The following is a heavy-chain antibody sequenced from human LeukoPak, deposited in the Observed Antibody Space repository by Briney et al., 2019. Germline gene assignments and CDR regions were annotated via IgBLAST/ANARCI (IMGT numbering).Heavy chain of an antibody. J-gene: IGHJ4*02. CDR2: IYHSGST. D-gene: IGHD3-3*01. CDR3: ARGDYDFWSASFDY. V-gene: IGHV4-30-2*01. Sequence: SQSLSLTCSVSGGSISSGGHYWSWIRQPPGKGLEWIGYIYHSGSTYYNPSLKSRVTISIDRSKNQFSLKLSSVTAADTAVYYCARGDYDFWSASFDYWGQGTLVTVSS. CDR1: GGSISSGGHY.